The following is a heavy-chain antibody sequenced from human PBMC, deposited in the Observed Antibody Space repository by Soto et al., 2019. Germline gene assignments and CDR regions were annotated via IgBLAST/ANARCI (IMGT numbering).Heavy chain of an antibody. CDR3: ASPSRRIPAATYYYYGMDV. CDR2: ISSSSSTI. CDR1: GFTFSSYS. Sequence: PGGSLRLSCAASGFTFSSYSMNWVRQAPGKGLEWVSYISSSSSTIYYADSVKGRFTISRDNAKNSLYLQMNSLRDEDTAVYYCASPSRRIPAATYYYYGMDVWGQGTTVTVSS. D-gene: IGHD2-2*01. V-gene: IGHV3-48*02. J-gene: IGHJ6*02.